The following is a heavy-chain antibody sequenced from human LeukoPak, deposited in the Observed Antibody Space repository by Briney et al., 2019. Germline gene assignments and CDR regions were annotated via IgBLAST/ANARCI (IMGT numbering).Heavy chain of an antibody. Sequence: GGSLRLSCAGSGFDFDNYAMSWVRQAPGKGLEWVSGISASGKTIYYGDSVKGRVTISRDNAKNSLSLQMNSLKTEDTALYYCARDTSYGSGNYDGLDIWGQGTMVTVSS. CDR2: ISASGKTI. V-gene: IGHV3-20*04. J-gene: IGHJ3*02. D-gene: IGHD3-10*01. CDR1: GFDFDNYA. CDR3: ARDTSYGSGNYDGLDI.